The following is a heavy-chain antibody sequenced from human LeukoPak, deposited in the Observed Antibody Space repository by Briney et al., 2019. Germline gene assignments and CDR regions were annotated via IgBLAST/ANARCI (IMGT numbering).Heavy chain of an antibody. Sequence: ASVKVSCKASGYTFTGYYMHWVRQAPGQGLEWMGRINPSSGGTNYAQKFQGRVTMTRDTSISTAYMELSRLRSDDTAVNYCARPVLKGYDNCGYWGQGTLVTVSS. CDR2: INPSSGGT. D-gene: IGHD1-20*01. CDR3: ARPVLKGYDNCGY. CDR1: GYTFTGYY. J-gene: IGHJ4*02. V-gene: IGHV1-2*06.